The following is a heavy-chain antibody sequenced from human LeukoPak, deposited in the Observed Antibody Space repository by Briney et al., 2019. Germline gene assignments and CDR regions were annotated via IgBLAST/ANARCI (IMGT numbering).Heavy chain of an antibody. Sequence: ASVKVSCKASGYTFTSYDINWVRQATGQGLEWMGWMNPNSGNTGYAQKFQGRVTMTRNTSISTAYMELSSLRSEDTAVYYCARGGRRTLYYYYGMDVWGQGTTVTVS. CDR1: GYTFTSYD. CDR2: MNPNSGNT. D-gene: IGHD1-7*01. J-gene: IGHJ6*02. V-gene: IGHV1-8*01. CDR3: ARGGRRTLYYYYGMDV.